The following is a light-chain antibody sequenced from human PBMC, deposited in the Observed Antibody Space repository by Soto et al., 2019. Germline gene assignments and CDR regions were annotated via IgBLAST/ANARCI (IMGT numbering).Light chain of an antibody. CDR3: QHYNSYSEA. J-gene: IGKJ1*01. Sequence: DVQMTQSPSSVSASVGDRVTITCRASQDISSWLAWYQQKPGKAPKIMIYKASTLKSGVPSRFSGSGSGTEFTLTISSLQPDDFATYYCQHYNSYSEAFGQGTKGDIK. CDR2: KAS. V-gene: IGKV1-5*03. CDR1: QDISSW.